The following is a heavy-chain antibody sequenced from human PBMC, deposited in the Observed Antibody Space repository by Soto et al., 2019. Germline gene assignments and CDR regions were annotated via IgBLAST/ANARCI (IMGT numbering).Heavy chain of an antibody. CDR2: INSDGSVS. CDR1: GFTFSNYW. D-gene: IGHD2-15*01. CDR3: ARGDCVGGTCYSLAGSFYYYMDV. Sequence: EVQLVESGGGLVQPGGSLRLPCAASGFTFSNYWMYWVRQAPGKGLVWVSRINSDGSVSSYADSVKGRLTISRDNVKNTLYLQMDSLRAEDTAVYYCARGDCVGGTCYSLAGSFYYYMDVWGKGTTVTVFS. J-gene: IGHJ6*03. V-gene: IGHV3-74*01.